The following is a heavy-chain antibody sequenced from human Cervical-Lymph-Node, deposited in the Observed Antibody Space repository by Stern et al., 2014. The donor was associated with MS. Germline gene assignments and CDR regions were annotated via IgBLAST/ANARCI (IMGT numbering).Heavy chain of an antibody. J-gene: IGHJ4*02. D-gene: IGHD1-14*01. CDR2: ISWNSGTI. CDR1: GFTFGDYA. Sequence: QLVESGGDLVQPGRSLRLSCAAFGFTFGDYAMHWVRQAPGKGLEWGAGISWNSGTIGYADSVKGRFTTSRDNAYSSLYLQMNSLRPEDTALYYCARDITGSSAYFAYWGQGTLVTVSS. CDR3: ARDITGSSAYFAY. V-gene: IGHV3-9*01.